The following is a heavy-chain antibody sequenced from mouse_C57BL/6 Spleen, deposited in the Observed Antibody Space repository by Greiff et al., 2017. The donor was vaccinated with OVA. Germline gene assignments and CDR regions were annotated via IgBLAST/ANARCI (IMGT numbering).Heavy chain of an antibody. J-gene: IGHJ2*01. CDR2: IDPENGDT. CDR1: GFNIKDDY. V-gene: IGHV14-4*01. CDR3: TTGSYFDY. Sequence: VQLQQSGAELVRPGASVKLSCTASGFNIKDDYMHWVKQRPEQGLEWIGWIDPENGDTEYASKFQGKATITADTSSNTAYLRLSSLTSEDTAVYYCTTGSYFDYWGQGTTLTVSS.